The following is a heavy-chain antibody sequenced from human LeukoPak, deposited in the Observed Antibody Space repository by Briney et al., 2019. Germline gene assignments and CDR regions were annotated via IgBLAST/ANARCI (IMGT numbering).Heavy chain of an antibody. CDR1: GGSISSYH. J-gene: IGHJ6*03. CDR2: IYYSGST. V-gene: IGHV4-59*01. Sequence: SETLSLTCTVSGGSISSYHWSWIRQPPGKGLEWIGYIYYSGSTNYNPSLKSRVTISEDTSKNQFSLKLSSVTAADTAVYYCARASWLPQSRNYYYMDVWGKGTTVTISS. D-gene: IGHD5-12*01. CDR3: ARASWLPQSRNYYYMDV.